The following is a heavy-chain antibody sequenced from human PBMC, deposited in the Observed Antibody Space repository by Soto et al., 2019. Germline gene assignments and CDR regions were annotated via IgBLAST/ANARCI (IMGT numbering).Heavy chain of an antibody. CDR2: IYTAGST. J-gene: IGHJ4*02. V-gene: IGHV3-66*01. D-gene: IGHD5-12*01. CDR1: GLSGSTAY. Sequence: GGSLRLSCTSSGLSGSTAYMAWARQAPGKGLEWVSVIYTAGSTYYADSVKDRFYISRDGSKNTVYLQMNSLRIEDTAVYFCARGWRRATTFDYWGQGTQVTVSS. CDR3: ARGWRRATTFDY.